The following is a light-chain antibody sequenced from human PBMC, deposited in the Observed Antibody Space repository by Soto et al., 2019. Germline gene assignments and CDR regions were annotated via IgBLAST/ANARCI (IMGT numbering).Light chain of an antibody. J-gene: IGKJ1*01. V-gene: IGKV1-39*01. CDR3: QQSYSTPWT. CDR2: AAS. CDR1: QRMGEL. Sequence: DIQMTQSPSTLSASVGDRVAITCRASQRMGELGAWYQHKPGKAPKLLIYAASSLQSGVPSRFSGSGSGTDFTLTISSLQPEDFATYYCQQSYSTPWTFGQGTKVDI.